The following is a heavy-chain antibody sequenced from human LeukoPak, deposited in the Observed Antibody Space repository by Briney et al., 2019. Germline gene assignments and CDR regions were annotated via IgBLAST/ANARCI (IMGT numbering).Heavy chain of an antibody. V-gene: IGHV4-59*01. CDR1: GGSISGYY. D-gene: IGHD6-13*01. CDR3: ARGMQQLYHFDS. J-gene: IGHJ4*02. Sequence: SETLSLTCTVSGGSISGYYWSWIRQPPGKGLEWIGYIYYSGSTNYNPSLKSRVTISVDTSKNQFSLKLSSVTAADTAVYYCARGMQQLYHFDSWGRGTLVTVSS. CDR2: IYYSGST.